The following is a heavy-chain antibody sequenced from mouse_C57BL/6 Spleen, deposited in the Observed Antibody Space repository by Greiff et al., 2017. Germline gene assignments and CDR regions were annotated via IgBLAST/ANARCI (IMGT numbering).Heavy chain of an antibody. V-gene: IGHV1-15*01. J-gene: IGHJ4*01. CDR3: TRPLYGKGAMDY. Sequence: QVQLQQSGAELVRPGASVTLSCKASGYTFTDYEMHWVKQTPVHGLEWIGAIDPETGGTAYTQKFKGKAILTADKSSSTAYMELRSLISEDSAVYYCTRPLYGKGAMDYWGQGTSVTVSS. D-gene: IGHD1-1*02. CDR2: IDPETGGT. CDR1: GYTFTDYE.